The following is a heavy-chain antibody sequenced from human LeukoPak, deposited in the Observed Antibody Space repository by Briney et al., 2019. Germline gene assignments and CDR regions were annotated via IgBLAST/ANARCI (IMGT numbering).Heavy chain of an antibody. D-gene: IGHD2-2*03. V-gene: IGHV3-23*01. J-gene: IGHJ3*01. CDR2: ISGRTGAT. CDR3: AKGGYFAFDF. Sequence: GGSLRLSCAASGFIFSTNDMSWVRQTPWKGLEWVSAISGRTGATYYTDSVRGRFTISRDNSKNTLYLQMHSLRAEDTAIYFCAKGGYFAFDFWGQGTTVIVSS. CDR1: GFIFSTND.